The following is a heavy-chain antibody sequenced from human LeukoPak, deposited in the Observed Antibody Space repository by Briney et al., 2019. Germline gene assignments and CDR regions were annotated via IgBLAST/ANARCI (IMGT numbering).Heavy chain of an antibody. D-gene: IGHD2-15*01. J-gene: IGHJ4*02. V-gene: IGHV4-39*07. CDR1: GGSVSSSSYY. CDR2: IYYSGST. Sequence: SETLSLTCTVSGGSVSSSSYYWGWIRQPPGKGLEWIGSIYYSGSTYYNPSLKSRVTISVDTSKNQFSLKLSSVTAADTAVYYCARARFGVVDRYFDYWGQGTLVTVSS. CDR3: ARARFGVVDRYFDY.